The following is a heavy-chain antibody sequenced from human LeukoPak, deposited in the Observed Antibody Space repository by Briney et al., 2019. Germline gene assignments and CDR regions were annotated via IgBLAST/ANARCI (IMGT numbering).Heavy chain of an antibody. D-gene: IGHD6-19*01. J-gene: IGHJ4*02. Sequence: SETLSLTCTVSGGSISSYYWSWIRQPAGKGLEWIGRIYTSGSTNYNPSLKSRVTMSVDTSKNQFSLKLSSVTAADTAVYYCAVAAPTVQFVTSLIDYWGQGTLVTVSS. CDR1: GGSISSYY. CDR3: AVAAPTVQFVTSLIDY. V-gene: IGHV4-4*07. CDR2: IYTSGST.